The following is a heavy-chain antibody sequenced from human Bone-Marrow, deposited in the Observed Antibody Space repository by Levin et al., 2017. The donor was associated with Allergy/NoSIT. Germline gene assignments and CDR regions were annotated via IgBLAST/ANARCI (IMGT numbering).Heavy chain of an antibody. D-gene: IGHD6-13*01. CDR3: VRRRGTSALWYSSSWPRVSFDY. CDR1: GFTFSSYA. Sequence: GESLKISCAASGFTFSSYAMSWVRQAPGKGLEWVSAISGSGGSTYYADSVKGRFTISRDNSKNTLYLQMNSLRAEDTAVYYCVRRRGTSALWYSSSWPRVSFDYWGQGTLVTVSS. V-gene: IGHV3-23*01. J-gene: IGHJ4*02. CDR2: ISGSGGST.